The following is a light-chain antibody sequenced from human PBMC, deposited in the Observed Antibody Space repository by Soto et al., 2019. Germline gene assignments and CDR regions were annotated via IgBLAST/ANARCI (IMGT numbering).Light chain of an antibody. CDR3: SLYTSITLLV. CDR1: SSDVGGYNY. Sequence: QSALTQPASVSGSPGQSITISCTGTSSDVGGYNYVSWYQQHPGKAPKLMIYDVSNRPSGVSNRLSGSKSGNTASLTISGLQSEDEAGYYCSLYTSITLLVFGTGTKLTVL. CDR2: DVS. V-gene: IGLV2-14*01. J-gene: IGLJ1*01.